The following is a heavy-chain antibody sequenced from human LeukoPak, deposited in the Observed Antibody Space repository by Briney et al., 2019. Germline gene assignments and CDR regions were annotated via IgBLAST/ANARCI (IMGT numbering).Heavy chain of an antibody. CDR2: ISGSGGST. V-gene: IGHV3-23*01. D-gene: IGHD3-22*01. J-gene: IGHJ4*02. Sequence: PGGSLRLSCAASGFTFSSYAMSWVRQAPGKGLEWVSAISGSGGSTYYADSVKGRFTISRDNSKNTLYLQMNSLRAEDTAVYYCAKDRGTNYYDSTGYFDYWGQGTLVTVST. CDR3: AKDRGTNYYDSTGYFDY. CDR1: GFTFSSYA.